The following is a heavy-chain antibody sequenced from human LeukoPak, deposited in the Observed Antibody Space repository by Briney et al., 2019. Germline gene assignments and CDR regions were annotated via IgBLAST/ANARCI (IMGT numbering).Heavy chain of an antibody. CDR1: GFTFSSYS. D-gene: IGHD3-3*01. V-gene: IGHV3-48*01. Sequence: GGSLRLSCAASGFTFSSYSMNWVRQAPGKGLEWVSYISSSSSTIYYADSVKGRFTISRDNAKNSLYLQMNSLRAEDTAVYYCARARAYDFWSGYFFDYWGQGTLVTVSS. CDR2: ISSSSSTI. CDR3: ARARAYDFWSGYFFDY. J-gene: IGHJ4*02.